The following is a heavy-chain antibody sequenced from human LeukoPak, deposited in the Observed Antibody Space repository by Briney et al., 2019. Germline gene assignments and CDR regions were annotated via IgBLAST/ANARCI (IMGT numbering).Heavy chain of an antibody. Sequence: QPGGSLRLSCAASGFIFSSYSMHWVRQAPGKGLEWVSAISGSGGSTSYADSVKGRFTISRDNSKNTLFLQMNSLRAEDTAVYYCAKDALPRGAALRTYDYWGQGTLVTVSS. CDR3: AKDALPRGAALRTYDY. J-gene: IGHJ4*02. D-gene: IGHD3-10*01. CDR2: ISGSGGST. CDR1: GFIFSSYS. V-gene: IGHV3-23*01.